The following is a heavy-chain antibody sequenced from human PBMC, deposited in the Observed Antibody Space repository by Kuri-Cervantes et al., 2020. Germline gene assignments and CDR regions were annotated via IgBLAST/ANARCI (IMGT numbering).Heavy chain of an antibody. CDR2: ISGSGGST. Sequence: GESLKISCAASGFTFSSYAMSWVRQAPGKGLEWVSAISGSGGSTYYADSVKGRFTISRDNAKNSLYLQMNSLRAEDTAVYYCARDFPEGITMIVPGAFDIWARGPL. J-gene: IGHJ3*02. CDR1: GFTFSSYA. D-gene: IGHD3-22*01. CDR3: ARDFPEGITMIVPGAFDI. V-gene: IGHV3-23*01.